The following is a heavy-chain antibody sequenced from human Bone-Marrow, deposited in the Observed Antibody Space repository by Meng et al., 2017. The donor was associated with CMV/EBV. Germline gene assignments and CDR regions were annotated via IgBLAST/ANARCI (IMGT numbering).Heavy chain of an antibody. V-gene: IGHV3-74*01. CDR2: INSDGSST. CDR3: ARDLPSYYYGSGSYSGGMAV. CDR1: GFTFSSYW. D-gene: IGHD3-10*01. J-gene: IGHJ6*02. Sequence: GGSLRLSCAASGFTFSSYWMHWVRQAPGKGLVWVSRINSDGSSTSYADSVRGRFTISRDNAKNTLYLQMNSLRAEDTAVYYCARDLPSYYYGSGSYSGGMAVWGQGPTVPV.